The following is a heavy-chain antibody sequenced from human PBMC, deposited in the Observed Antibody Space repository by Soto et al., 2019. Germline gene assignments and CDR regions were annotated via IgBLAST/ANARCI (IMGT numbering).Heavy chain of an antibody. V-gene: IGHV3-9*01. CDR2: ISWNSNTI. Sequence: GVPLRLSCTAAGFTIDNYAMHWVRQAPGKGLEWVSGISWNSNTIAYADSVKGRFTISRDNAKNSLYLQMNSLRAEDTAFYYCAKDTGPNWGQGTLVTVSS. CDR3: AKDTGPN. CDR1: GFTIDNYA. J-gene: IGHJ4*02.